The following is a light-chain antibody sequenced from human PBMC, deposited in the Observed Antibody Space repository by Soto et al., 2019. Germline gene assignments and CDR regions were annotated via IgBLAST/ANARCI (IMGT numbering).Light chain of an antibody. CDR1: QSISSY. Sequence: IQLTQSPAALSSSLGDRVTITCRASQSISSYLNWYQQKPGNAPKLLIYAASSLQSGVPYRFSGSGSGTDFTLTISSLEPEDFATYYCQQCYSTPRTFGQGTKVDIK. CDR3: QQCYSTPRT. J-gene: IGKJ1*01. V-gene: IGKV1-39*01. CDR2: AAS.